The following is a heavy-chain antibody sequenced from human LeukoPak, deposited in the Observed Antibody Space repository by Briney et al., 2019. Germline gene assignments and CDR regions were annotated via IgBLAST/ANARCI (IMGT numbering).Heavy chain of an antibody. CDR1: GGSISSSNW. V-gene: IGHV4-4*02. CDR3: ASRRYSSSWRKFDY. J-gene: IGHJ4*02. CDR2: IYHSGST. D-gene: IGHD6-13*01. Sequence: SETLSLTCAVSGGSISSSNWWSWVRQPPGKGLEWIGEIYHSGSTNYNPSLKSRVTISVDKSKNQFSLRLSSVTAADTAAYYCASRRYSSSWRKFDYWGQGTLVTVSS.